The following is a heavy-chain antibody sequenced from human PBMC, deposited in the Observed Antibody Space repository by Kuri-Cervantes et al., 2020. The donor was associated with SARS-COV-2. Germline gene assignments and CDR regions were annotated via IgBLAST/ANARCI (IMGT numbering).Heavy chain of an antibody. CDR1: GFTFSSYE. Sequence: GESLKISCAASGFTFSSYEMNWVRQAPGKGLEWVSYISSSGSTIYYADSLKGRFTISRDNAKSSLYLQMNSLRAEDTAVYYCARDLSQGLLRNWGQGTLVTVSS. D-gene: IGHD1-26*01. J-gene: IGHJ4*02. V-gene: IGHV3-48*03. CDR2: ISSSGSTI. CDR3: ARDLSQGLLRN.